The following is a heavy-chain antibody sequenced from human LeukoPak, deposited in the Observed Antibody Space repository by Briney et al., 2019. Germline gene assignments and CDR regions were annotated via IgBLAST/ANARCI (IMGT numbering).Heavy chain of an antibody. CDR1: GGSISSSSFY. V-gene: IGHV4-39*02. D-gene: IGHD1-26*01. CDR3: ARETSASSIDY. CDR2: IYYNGDT. J-gene: IGHJ4*02. Sequence: PSETLSLTCTVSGGSISSSSFYWGWIRQPPGKGLEWIGSIYYNGDTFYSPSLKNRVSISIDTSKNQFSLNLRSVTAADTAVYYCARETSASSIDYWGQGTLVTVSS.